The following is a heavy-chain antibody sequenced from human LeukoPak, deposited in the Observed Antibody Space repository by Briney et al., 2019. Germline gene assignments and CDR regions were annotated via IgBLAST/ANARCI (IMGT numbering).Heavy chain of an antibody. Sequence: PSETLSLTCTVSGGSISSSSYYWGWIRQPPGKGLEWIGRIYTSGSTNYNPSLKSRVTMSVDTSMNQFSLRLSSVTAADTAVYYCARGVEYCSSTSCYPYFDYWGQGTLVTVSS. V-gene: IGHV4-39*07. J-gene: IGHJ4*02. D-gene: IGHD2-2*01. CDR1: GGSISSSSYY. CDR3: ARGVEYCSSTSCYPYFDY. CDR2: IYTSGST.